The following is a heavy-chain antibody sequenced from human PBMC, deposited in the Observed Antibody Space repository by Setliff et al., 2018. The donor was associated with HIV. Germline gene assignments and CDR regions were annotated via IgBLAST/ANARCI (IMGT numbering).Heavy chain of an antibody. J-gene: IGHJ4*02. V-gene: IGHV3-30*02. CDR1: GFTFSSYG. Sequence: GGSLRLSCATSGFTFSSYGMHWVRQAPGKGLEWVAFIRYDDTYKFYADSLKGRFTISRDNSKNTLFLQVNSLRVEDTTVYYCAKNLYRSPWSPLDYWGQGTQVTVSS. CDR3: AKNLYRSPWSPLDY. D-gene: IGHD6-19*01. CDR2: IRYDDTYK.